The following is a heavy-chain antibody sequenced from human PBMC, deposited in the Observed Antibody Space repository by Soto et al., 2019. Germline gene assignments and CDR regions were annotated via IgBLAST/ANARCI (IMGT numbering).Heavy chain of an antibody. CDR3: ARVMYSSSYDNWFDP. D-gene: IGHD6-6*01. V-gene: IGHV1-2*04. CDR2: INPNSGGT. Sequence: GASVKASCKASGYTFAGYYRQWVRQAHGQGLEWMGWINPNSGGTNYAQKFQGWVTMTRDTSISTAYMELSRLRSDDTAVYYCARVMYSSSYDNWFDPWGQGTLVTVSS. CDR1: GYTFAGYY. J-gene: IGHJ5*02.